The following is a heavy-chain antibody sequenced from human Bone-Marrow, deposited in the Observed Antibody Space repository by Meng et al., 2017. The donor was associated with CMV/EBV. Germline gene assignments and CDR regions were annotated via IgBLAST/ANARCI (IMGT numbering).Heavy chain of an antibody. D-gene: IGHD3-3*01. CDR2: IYYSGST. V-gene: IGHV4-61*01. CDR1: GGSVSSGSYY. J-gene: IGHJ5*02. CDR3: ARTDFWGAYDTEISWFDP. Sequence: SEPLSLTCTVSGGSVSSGSYYWSWIRQPPGKGLEWIGYIYYSGSTNYNPSLKSRVTISVDTSKNQFSLKLSSVTAADTAVYYCARTDFWGAYDTEISWFDPWGQGTLVTVSS.